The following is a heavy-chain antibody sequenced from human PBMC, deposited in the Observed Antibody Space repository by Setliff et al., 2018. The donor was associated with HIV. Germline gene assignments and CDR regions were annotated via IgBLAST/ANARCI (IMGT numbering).Heavy chain of an antibody. CDR3: AREEDGEP. D-gene: IGHD3-10*01. CDR2: INPTGGGT. V-gene: IGHV1-2*02. J-gene: IGHJ4*02. Sequence: GASVKVSCKASGYTFTGYYMHWVRQAPGQGLEWMGWINPTGGGTNYAQKFQGRVTVTRDTSTNTVYMELTSLRSDDTAVYYCAREEDGEPWGQGTLVTVSS. CDR1: GYTFTGYY.